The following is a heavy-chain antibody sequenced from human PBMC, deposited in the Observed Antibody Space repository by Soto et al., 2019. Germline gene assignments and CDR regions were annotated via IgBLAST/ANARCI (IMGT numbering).Heavy chain of an antibody. D-gene: IGHD2-2*01. CDR3: ARDPAGRGEFDY. CDR1: GFTFSSYA. CDR2: ISYAGSNK. V-gene: IGHV3-30-3*01. J-gene: IGHJ4*02. Sequence: QVQLVESGGGVVQPGRSLRLSCAASGFTFSSYAMHWVRQAPGKGLEWVAVISYAGSNKYYADSVKGRVTISRDNSKNTLYLQMNSLRAEDTAVYYSARDPAGRGEFDYWGQGTLITVST.